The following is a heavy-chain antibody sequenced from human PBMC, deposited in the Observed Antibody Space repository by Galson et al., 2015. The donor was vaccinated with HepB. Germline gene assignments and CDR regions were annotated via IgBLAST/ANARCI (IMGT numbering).Heavy chain of an antibody. CDR1: GFTFSSYG. V-gene: IGHV3-33*01. CDR3: ASLGKYCSGGSCYGG. Sequence: SLRLSCAASGFTFSSYGMHWVRQAPGKGLEWVAVIWYDGSNKYYADSVKGRFTISRDNSKNTLYLQMNSLRAEDTAVYYCASLGKYCSGGSCYGGWGQGTLVTVSS. CDR2: IWYDGSNK. D-gene: IGHD2-15*01. J-gene: IGHJ4*02.